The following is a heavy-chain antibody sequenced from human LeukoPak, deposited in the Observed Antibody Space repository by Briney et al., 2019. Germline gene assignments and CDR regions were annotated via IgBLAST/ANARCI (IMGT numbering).Heavy chain of an antibody. CDR1: GFTFSSYG. J-gene: IGHJ4*02. CDR3: ARDYGSGSYPPYFDY. Sequence: GGSLRLSCAASGFTFSSYGMHWVRQAPGKGLEWVAFIRYDGSNKYYADSVKGRFTISRDNSKNTLYLQMNSLRAEDTAVYYCARDYGSGSYPPYFDYWGQGTLVTVSS. CDR2: IRYDGSNK. D-gene: IGHD3-10*01. V-gene: IGHV3-30*02.